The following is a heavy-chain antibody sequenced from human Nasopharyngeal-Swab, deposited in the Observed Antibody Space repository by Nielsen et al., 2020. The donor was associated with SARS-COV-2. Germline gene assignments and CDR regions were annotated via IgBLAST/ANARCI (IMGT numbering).Heavy chain of an antibody. CDR2: ISWNSGSI. Sequence: GGSLRLSCAASGFTFDDYAMHWVRQAPGKGLEWVSGISWNSGSIGYADSVKGRFTISRDNAKNSLYLQMNSLRAEDTALYYCAKDTSGSYSHFDYWGQGTLATVSS. CDR3: AKDTSGSYSHFDY. V-gene: IGHV3-9*01. J-gene: IGHJ4*02. CDR1: GFTFDDYA. D-gene: IGHD1-26*01.